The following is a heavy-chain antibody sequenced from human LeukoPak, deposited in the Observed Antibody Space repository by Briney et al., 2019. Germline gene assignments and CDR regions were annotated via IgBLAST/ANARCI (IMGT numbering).Heavy chain of an antibody. V-gene: IGHV4-39*07. CDR2: ISYSGST. J-gene: IGHJ4*02. CDR1: DGSIYSNTYY. CDR3: ARDRGYSYGFDY. D-gene: IGHD5-18*01. Sequence: RPSETLSLTCTVSDGSIYSNTYYWGWIRQPPGKGLEWIGSISYSGSTYYNPSLKSRVTISVDPSKNQFSLKLSSVTAADTAVYYCARDRGYSYGFDYWGQGTLVTVSS.